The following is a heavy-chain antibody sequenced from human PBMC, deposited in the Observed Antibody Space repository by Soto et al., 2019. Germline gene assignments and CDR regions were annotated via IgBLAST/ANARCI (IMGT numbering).Heavy chain of an antibody. Sequence: EVPLVESGGGLIQPGGSLRLSCAASGFTVSSNYMSWVRQAPGKGLERVSVIYSGGSTYYADSVKGRFTISRDNSKNTLYLQMNSLRAEDTAVYYCARGTGGRSGDAFDIWGQGTMVTVSS. CDR1: GFTVSSNY. J-gene: IGHJ3*02. CDR2: IYSGGST. V-gene: IGHV3-53*01. D-gene: IGHD1-26*01. CDR3: ARGTGGRSGDAFDI.